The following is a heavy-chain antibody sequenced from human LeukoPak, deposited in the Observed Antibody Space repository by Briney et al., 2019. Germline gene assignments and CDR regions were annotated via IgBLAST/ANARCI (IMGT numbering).Heavy chain of an antibody. CDR3: ARVPLEFCSSTSCYRYYYIDV. CDR1: GFTVSSNY. D-gene: IGHD2-2*02. CDR2: IYSGGRT. J-gene: IGHJ6*03. Sequence: GGSLRLSCAACGFTVSSNYMSWVRQAPGKGLEWVSVIYSGGRTYYADSVKRRFTISMDNSKNTLYLQMNSLRAEDTAVYYCARVPLEFCSSTSCYRYYYIDVWGKGTTVTVSS. V-gene: IGHV3-53*01.